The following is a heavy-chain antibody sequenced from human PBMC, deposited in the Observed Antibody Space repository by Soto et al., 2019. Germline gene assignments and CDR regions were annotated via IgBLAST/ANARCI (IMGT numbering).Heavy chain of an antibody. V-gene: IGHV3-53*01. Sequence: PGGSLGLSGAAAGFTPGSNYMSGARQAPGKGLEWVSVIYSGGSTYSADSVKGRFTICRDNSKNTLYLQMNSLRAEDTAVYYCARDQTGYCSSTSCYRVGMDVWGQGTTVTVSS. CDR3: ARDQTGYCSSTSCYRVGMDV. D-gene: IGHD2-2*02. CDR2: IYSGGST. CDR1: GFTPGSNY. J-gene: IGHJ6*02.